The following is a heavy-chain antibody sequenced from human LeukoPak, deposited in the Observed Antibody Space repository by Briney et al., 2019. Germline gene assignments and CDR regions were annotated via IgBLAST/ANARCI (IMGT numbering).Heavy chain of an antibody. Sequence: SETVSLTCSVSGGSIRSRYWHCIRQPPGKELEWIGYIYTSGSTNYNPSLKSRVTISVDTAKSQFYLKLSSVAAADTAVYYCARHTIKRSLGGVPDYFDSWGQGTLVTVSS. D-gene: IGHD2-8*02. CDR2: IYTSGST. CDR3: ARHTIKRSLGGVPDYFDS. CDR1: GGSIRSRY. J-gene: IGHJ4*02. V-gene: IGHV4-4*09.